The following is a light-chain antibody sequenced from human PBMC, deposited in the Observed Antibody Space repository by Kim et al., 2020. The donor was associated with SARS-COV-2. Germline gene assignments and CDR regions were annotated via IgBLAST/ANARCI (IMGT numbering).Light chain of an antibody. V-gene: IGLV3-19*01. Sequence: ALGQTVRITCQGDSLRNYYSSWYQQKPGQAPVLVIYGENSRPSGIPDRFSGSSSGNTASLTITGAQAEDEADYYCASRDTSGNLRVFGGGTKLTVL. CDR1: SLRNYY. J-gene: IGLJ3*02. CDR3: ASRDTSGNLRV. CDR2: GEN.